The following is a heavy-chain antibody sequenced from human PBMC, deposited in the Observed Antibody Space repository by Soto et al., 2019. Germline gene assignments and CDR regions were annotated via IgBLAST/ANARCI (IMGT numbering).Heavy chain of an antibody. J-gene: IGHJ3*02. CDR3: ARPGYYDSSGYKRGNAFDI. CDR2: INPSGGST. D-gene: IGHD3-22*01. Sequence: ASVKVSCKASGYTFTSYYMHWVRQAPGQGLEWMGIINPSGGSTSYAQKFQGRVTMTRDTSTSTVYMELSSLRSDDTAVYYCARPGYYDSSGYKRGNAFDIWGQGTMVTVS. CDR1: GYTFTSYY. V-gene: IGHV1-46*01.